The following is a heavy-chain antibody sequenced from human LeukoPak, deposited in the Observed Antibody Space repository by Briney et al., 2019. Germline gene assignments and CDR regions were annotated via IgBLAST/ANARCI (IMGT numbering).Heavy chain of an antibody. CDR1: GGSFSGYY. V-gene: IGHV4-34*01. CDR3: ARQAMVRGVRLNYFDY. Sequence: SSETLSLTCAVYGGSFSGYYWSWIRQPPGKGLEWIGEINHSGSTNYNPSLKSRVTISVDTSKNQFSLKLSSVTAADTAVYYCARQAMVRGVRLNYFDYWGQGTLVTVSS. D-gene: IGHD3-10*01. CDR2: INHSGST. J-gene: IGHJ4*02.